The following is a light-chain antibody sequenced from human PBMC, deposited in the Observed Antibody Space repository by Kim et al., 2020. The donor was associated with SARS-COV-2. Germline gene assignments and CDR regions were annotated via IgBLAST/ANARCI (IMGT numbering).Light chain of an antibody. V-gene: IGKV4-1*01. Sequence: DIVMTQSPDSLAVSLGERATINCKSSQSVLYSSNNKNHLAWYQQKPGQPPKLLIYWASIRESGVPDRLTGSGSGTDFTLTISNLQAADVAVYYCQQYYSTPPTFGQGTKVDIK. J-gene: IGKJ1*01. CDR2: WAS. CDR1: QSVLYSSNNKNH. CDR3: QQYYSTPPT.